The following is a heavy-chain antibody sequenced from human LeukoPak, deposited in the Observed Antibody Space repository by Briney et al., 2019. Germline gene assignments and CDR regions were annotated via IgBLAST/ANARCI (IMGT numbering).Heavy chain of an antibody. CDR2: ISTSGHSI. D-gene: IGHD1-26*01. Sequence: GGSLRLSCAASGFTFSTYSMNWVRQAPGKGLEWVSSISTSGHSICYADSLKGRFTISRDNAKNSLYLQMNSLRAEDTAVYYCGREGHSGSWDLDYWGQGTLVTVSS. CDR3: GREGHSGSWDLDY. CDR1: GFTFSTYS. J-gene: IGHJ4*02. V-gene: IGHV3-21*01.